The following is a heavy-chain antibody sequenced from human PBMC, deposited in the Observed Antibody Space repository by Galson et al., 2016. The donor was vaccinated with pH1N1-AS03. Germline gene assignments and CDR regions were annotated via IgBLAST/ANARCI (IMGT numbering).Heavy chain of an antibody. CDR1: GFNFADYG. Sequence: SLRLSCAASGFNFADYGIHWVRQAPGKGLEWVAMIRLDETEIYYGDSVKGRFTISRDNFKNTVYLHMNSLTPEDTAVYYCSKATGSYYGSEFFDCWGQGSLVTVSS. D-gene: IGHD1-26*01. V-gene: IGHV3-30*02. CDR2: IRLDETEI. CDR3: SKATGSYYGSEFFDC. J-gene: IGHJ4*02.